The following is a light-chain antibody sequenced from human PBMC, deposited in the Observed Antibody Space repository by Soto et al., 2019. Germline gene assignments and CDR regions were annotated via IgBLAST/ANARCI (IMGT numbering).Light chain of an antibody. V-gene: IGKV1-5*03. J-gene: IGKJ5*01. CDR1: QTISSW. CDR3: QQYSTYPIT. CDR2: KAS. Sequence: DIQMTQSPSTLPASVGDTVTITCRASQTISSWLAWYQQKPGKAPKLLIYKASTLKSGVPSRFSGSGSGTEFTLTISSPQPDDFATYYCQQYSTYPITFGQGTRLEIK.